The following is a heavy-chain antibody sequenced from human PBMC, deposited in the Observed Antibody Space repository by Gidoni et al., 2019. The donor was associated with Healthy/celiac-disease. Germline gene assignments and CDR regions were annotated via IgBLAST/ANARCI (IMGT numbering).Heavy chain of an antibody. CDR3: AKGRKSGSYKGPFDY. CDR2: ISGSGGST. D-gene: IGHD1-26*01. V-gene: IGHV3-23*01. J-gene: IGHJ4*02. Sequence: FSSYAMSWVRQAPGKGLEWVSAISGSGGSTYYADSVKGRFTISRDNSKNTLYLQMNSLRAEDTAVYYCAKGRKSGSYKGPFDYWGQGTLVTVSS. CDR1: FSSYA.